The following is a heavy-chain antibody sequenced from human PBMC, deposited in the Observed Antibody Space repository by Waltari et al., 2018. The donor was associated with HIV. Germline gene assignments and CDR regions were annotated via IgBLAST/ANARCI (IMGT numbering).Heavy chain of an antibody. CDR2: SYWNGNK. V-gene: IGHV2-5*01. D-gene: IGHD2-2*03. CDR1: GFSLSTSGVG. CDR3: ARRPGYCSGTRCYYSHWFDP. Sequence: QITLEESGPTLVKPTQTLTLTCTFSGFSLSTSGVGVGWIRQPPGKALAWLALSYWNGNKHYSPALKIRVTITKETSKDQVVLKMTNMDPADTATYFCARRPGYCSGTRCYYSHWFDPWGQGTLVTVSS. J-gene: IGHJ5*02.